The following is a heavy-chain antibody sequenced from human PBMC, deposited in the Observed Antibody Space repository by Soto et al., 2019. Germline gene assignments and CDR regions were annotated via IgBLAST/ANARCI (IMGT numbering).Heavy chain of an antibody. J-gene: IGHJ5*02. CDR2: ISGSGGST. D-gene: IGHD6-13*01. V-gene: IGHV3-23*01. CDR3: AKGQGKAAAYRWFDP. Sequence: VQLLESGGGLVQPGGSLRLSCAASGFTFSSYAMSWVRQAPGKGLEWVSAISGSGGSTYYADSVKGRFTISRDNSKNTLYLQIHSLRAEDTAVYYCAKGQGKAAAYRWFDPWGQGTLVTVSS. CDR1: GFTFSSYA.